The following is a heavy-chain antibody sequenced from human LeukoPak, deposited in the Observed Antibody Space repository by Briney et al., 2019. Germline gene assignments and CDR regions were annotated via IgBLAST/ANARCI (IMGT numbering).Heavy chain of an antibody. CDR2: VTPKRFNT. CDR3: ARGKNSFDF. Sequence: GGSLRLSCAASGFTFSSYSMNWVRQAPGKGLEWVGRVTPKRFNTQYAASVRGRFTISRDDSSNSLFLQMNSLTGEDTAVYYCARGKNSFDFWGQGTLVTVSS. CDR1: GFTFSSYS. V-gene: IGHV3-72*01. D-gene: IGHD4-11*01. J-gene: IGHJ4*02.